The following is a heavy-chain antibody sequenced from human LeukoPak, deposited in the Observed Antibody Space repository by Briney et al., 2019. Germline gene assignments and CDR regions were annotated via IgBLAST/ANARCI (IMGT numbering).Heavy chain of an antibody. CDR1: GGSISSYY. V-gene: IGHV4-59*01. Sequence: PSETLSLTCTVSGGSISSYYWSWIRQPPGKGLEWIGYIYYSGSTNYNPSLKSRVTISVDTSKNQFSLKLSSVTAADTAVYYCAREHLLGLDPWGQGTLVTVSS. D-gene: IGHD3-16*01. CDR2: IYYSGST. CDR3: AREHLLGLDP. J-gene: IGHJ5*02.